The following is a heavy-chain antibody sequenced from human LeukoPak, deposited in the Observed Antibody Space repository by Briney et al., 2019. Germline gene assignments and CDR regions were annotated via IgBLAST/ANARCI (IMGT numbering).Heavy chain of an antibody. CDR3: ARVMKDYYDSSENTGAFDI. V-gene: IGHV1-69*13. CDR2: IIPIFGTA. D-gene: IGHD3-22*01. CDR1: GGTFSSYA. Sequence: GASVKVSCKASGGTFSSYAISWVRQAPGQGLEWMGGIIPIFGTANYAQKFQGRVTITADESTSTAYMELSSLRSEDTAVYYCARVMKDYYDSSENTGAFDIWGQGTMVTVSS. J-gene: IGHJ3*02.